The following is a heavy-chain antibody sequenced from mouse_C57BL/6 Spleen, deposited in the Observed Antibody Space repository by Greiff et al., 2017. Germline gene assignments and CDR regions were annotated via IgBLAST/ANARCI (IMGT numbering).Heavy chain of an antibody. CDR2: ISGGGGNT. V-gene: IGHV5-9*01. CDR3: AREDAMDY. CDR1: GFTFSSYT. J-gene: IGHJ4*01. Sequence: EVKLMESGGGLVKPGGSLKLSCAASGFTFSSYTMSWVRQTPEKRLEWVATISGGGGNTYYPDSVKGRFTISRDSAKNTLYLQMSSLRSEDTALYYCAREDAMDYWGQGTSVTVSS.